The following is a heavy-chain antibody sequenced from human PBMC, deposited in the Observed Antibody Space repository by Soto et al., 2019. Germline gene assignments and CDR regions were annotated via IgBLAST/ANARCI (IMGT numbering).Heavy chain of an antibody. CDR1: AGSISTYH. V-gene: IGHV4-4*07. CDR2: IYYTGST. D-gene: IGHD2-15*01. J-gene: IGHJ4*02. CDR3: ARDCSGGACYPASFDY. Sequence: VQLQESGPGLVKPSETLSLTCSVSAGSISTYHWSWIRQPAGKGLEWIGRIYYTGSTDYNPSLKSRVTMSVDTSKNQFSLKVSSVTAADTAVYYCARDCSGGACYPASFDYWGQGTLVTVSS.